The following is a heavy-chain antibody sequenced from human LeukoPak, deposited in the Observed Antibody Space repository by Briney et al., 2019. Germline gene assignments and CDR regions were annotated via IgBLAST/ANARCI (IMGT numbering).Heavy chain of an antibody. Sequence: PGGSLRLSCAASGFTFSSHAMSWVRQAPGKGLEWVSVIYSGGSTYYADSVKGRFTISRDNSKNTLYLQMNSLRAEDTAVYYCARAVGASYYYYYMDVSGKGTTVTISS. V-gene: IGHV3-53*01. CDR2: IYSGGST. J-gene: IGHJ6*03. D-gene: IGHD1-26*01. CDR1: GFTFSSHA. CDR3: ARAVGASYYYYYMDV.